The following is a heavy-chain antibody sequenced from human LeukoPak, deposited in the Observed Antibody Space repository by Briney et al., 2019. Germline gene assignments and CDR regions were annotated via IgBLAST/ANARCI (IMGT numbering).Heavy chain of an antibody. CDR1: GFSFSNDW. Sequence: GGSLRLSCGVSGFSFSNDWMHLVRRAPGKGLVWVSRISSDGTTTNYADSVKGRFTISRDNAKNTLYLQMDSLRAEDTAVYYCAGRWSFDYWGQGTLVTVSS. V-gene: IGHV3-74*01. CDR2: ISSDGTTT. D-gene: IGHD2-15*01. J-gene: IGHJ4*02. CDR3: AGRWSFDY.